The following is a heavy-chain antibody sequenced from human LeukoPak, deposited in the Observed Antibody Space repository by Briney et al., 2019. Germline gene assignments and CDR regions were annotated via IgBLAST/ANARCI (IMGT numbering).Heavy chain of an antibody. CDR2: IYSSGSA. V-gene: IGHV4-59*08. Sequence: PSETLSLTCTVSGGSINNYYWSWIRQPPGKGLEWIGYIYSSGSANYNPSLKSRVTISVDTSKNQFSLKLSSVTAADTAVYYCARTSSSSWYVPWGQGTLVTVSS. D-gene: IGHD6-13*01. CDR1: GGSINNYY. J-gene: IGHJ5*02. CDR3: ARTSSSSWYVP.